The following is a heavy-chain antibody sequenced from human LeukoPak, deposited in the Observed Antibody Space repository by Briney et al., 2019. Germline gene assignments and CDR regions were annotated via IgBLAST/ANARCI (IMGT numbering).Heavy chain of an antibody. CDR1: GFTFSNAW. V-gene: IGHV3-15*01. D-gene: IGHD2-2*01. CDR2: IKSKTDGGTT. J-gene: IGHJ4*02. Sequence: PGGSLRLSCAASGFTFSNAWMSWVRQAPGKGLEWVARIKSKTDGGTTDYAAPVKGRFTISRDDSKNTQFLQMNSLETEDTAVYFCTTAYQVLFDYWGQGTLVTVSS. CDR3: TTAYQVLFDY.